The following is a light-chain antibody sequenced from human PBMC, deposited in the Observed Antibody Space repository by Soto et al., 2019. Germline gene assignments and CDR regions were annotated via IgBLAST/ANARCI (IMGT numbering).Light chain of an antibody. V-gene: IGKV1-5*03. CDR3: QQSYSTPRT. CDR1: QSISSW. J-gene: IGKJ1*01. CDR2: KAS. Sequence: DIQMTQSPSTLPASLGDRVTITCRASQSISSWLAWYQQKPGKVPKLLIYKASSLESGVPSRFSGSGSGTEFTLTIGSLQPDDFATYYCQQSYSTPRTFGQGTKVDI.